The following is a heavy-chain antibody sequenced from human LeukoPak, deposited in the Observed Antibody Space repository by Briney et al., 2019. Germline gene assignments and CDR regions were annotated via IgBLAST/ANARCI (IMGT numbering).Heavy chain of an antibody. CDR1: GYTLTELS. Sequence: ASVKVSCKVSGYTLTELSMHWVRQAPGKGLEWMGGFDPEDGETIYAQKFQGRATMTEDTSTDTAYMELSSLRSEDTAVYYCATVRIGATVTTEGWYYFDYWGQGTLVTVSS. D-gene: IGHD4-17*01. V-gene: IGHV1-24*01. J-gene: IGHJ4*02. CDR2: FDPEDGET. CDR3: ATVRIGATVTTEGWYYFDY.